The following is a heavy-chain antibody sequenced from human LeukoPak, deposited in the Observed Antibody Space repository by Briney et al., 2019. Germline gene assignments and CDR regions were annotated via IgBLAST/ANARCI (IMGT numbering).Heavy chain of an antibody. V-gene: IGHV1-46*01. D-gene: IGHD3-22*01. J-gene: IGHJ3*02. CDR1: GYTFTSYY. CDR3: ARFRYYDSSGSYAFDI. CDR2: INPSGGST. Sequence: GASVKVSCKASGYTFTSYYMHWVRQAPGQGLEWMGIINPSGGSTSYAQKFQGRVTMTRDTSTSTVYMELSSLRSEDTAAYYCARFRYYDSSGSYAFDIWGQGTMVTVSS.